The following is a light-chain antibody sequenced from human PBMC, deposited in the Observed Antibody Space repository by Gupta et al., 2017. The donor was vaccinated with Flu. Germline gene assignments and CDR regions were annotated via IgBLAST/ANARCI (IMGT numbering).Light chain of an antibody. CDR1: SGHSSYA. Sequence: QLVLTQSPSASASLGASVKLTCTLSSGHSSYAIAWHQQQPEKGPRYLMKLNSDGRHSKGDGIPDRFSGYSSGAERYLTISSLQSEDEADYYCQTWGTGIRGVFGGGTKLTVL. J-gene: IGLJ3*02. V-gene: IGLV4-69*01. CDR3: QTWGTGIRGV. CDR2: LNSDGRH.